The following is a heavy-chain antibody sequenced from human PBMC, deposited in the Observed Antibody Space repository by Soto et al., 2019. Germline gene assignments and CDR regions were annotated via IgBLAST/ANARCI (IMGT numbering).Heavy chain of an antibody. CDR2: ISIGGDKT. Sequence: EVQLLESGGDLIQPGGSLRLSCAASGFTFSSNSFTWVRQAPGKGLEYVSGISIGGDKTWHADSVKGRFTVSRDNSKTTVYLQMNSLRVDDTAVYYCAKWDGDGDHWGQGTLVTVSS. V-gene: IGHV3-23*01. CDR3: AKWDGDGDH. J-gene: IGHJ5*02. D-gene: IGHD1-26*01. CDR1: GFTFSSNS.